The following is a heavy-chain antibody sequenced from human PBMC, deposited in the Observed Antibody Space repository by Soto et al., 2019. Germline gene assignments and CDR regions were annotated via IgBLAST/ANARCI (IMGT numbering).Heavy chain of an antibody. V-gene: IGHV1-8*01. CDR3: ARWDGDYGFDY. D-gene: IGHD4-17*01. Sequence: QVQLVQSGAEVKKPGASVKVSCKASGYTFTIYDINWVRQATGQGLEWMGWMIPNSGTTGYAQKFQGRDTMTRNTSISTAYMELSSMRSEETSVYYCARWDGDYGFDYWGQGTLVTVSS. CDR1: GYTFTIYD. J-gene: IGHJ4*02. CDR2: MIPNSGTT.